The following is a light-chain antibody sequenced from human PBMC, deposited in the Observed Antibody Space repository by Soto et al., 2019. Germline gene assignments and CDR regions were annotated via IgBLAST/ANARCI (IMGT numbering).Light chain of an antibody. CDR2: DVS. J-gene: IGLJ2*01. CDR1: SSDVGGYNY. Sequence: QSVLTQPASVSGSPGQSITISCPGTSSDVGGYNYVSWYQQHPGKAPKLMIYDVSNRPSGVSNRFSGSKSGNTASLTISGLQAEDEADYYCSSYTRSSTLVVFGGGTKVTVL. V-gene: IGLV2-14*01. CDR3: SSYTRSSTLVV.